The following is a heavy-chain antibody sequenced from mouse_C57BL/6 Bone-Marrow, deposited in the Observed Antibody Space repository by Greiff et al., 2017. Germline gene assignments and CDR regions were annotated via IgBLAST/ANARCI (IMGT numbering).Heavy chain of an antibody. V-gene: IGHV1-54*01. CDR1: GYAFTNYL. CDR3: ASPYYYGSSSWFAY. J-gene: IGHJ3*01. CDR2: INPGSGGT. Sequence: VKLQESGAELVRPGTSVKVSCKASGYAFTNYLIEWVKQRPGQGLEWIGVINPGSGGTNYNEKFKGKATLTADNSSSTAYMQLSSLTSEDSAVSFCASPYYYGSSSWFAYWGQGTLVTVSA. D-gene: IGHD1-1*01.